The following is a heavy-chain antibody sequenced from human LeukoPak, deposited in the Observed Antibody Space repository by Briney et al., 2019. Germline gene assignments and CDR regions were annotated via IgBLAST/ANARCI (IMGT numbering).Heavy chain of an antibody. D-gene: IGHD3-22*01. Sequence: GGSLRLSCAASGFTFSSYAMSWVRQAPGKGLEWGSAISGSGGSTYYADSVKGRFTISRDNSKNTLYLQMNSLRAEDTAVYYCAKGHLLYYYDSSGYYDFDYWGQGTLVTVSS. CDR3: AKGHLLYYYDSSGYYDFDY. CDR1: GFTFSSYA. V-gene: IGHV3-23*01. CDR2: ISGSGGST. J-gene: IGHJ4*02.